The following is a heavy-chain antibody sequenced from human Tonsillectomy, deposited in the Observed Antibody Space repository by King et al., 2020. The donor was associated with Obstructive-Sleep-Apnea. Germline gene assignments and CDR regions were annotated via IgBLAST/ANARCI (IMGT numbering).Heavy chain of an antibody. V-gene: IGHV1-18*01. Sequence: VQLVESGAEVKKPGASVKVSCKASGYTFTSYGISWVRQALGQGLECMGWISVYNGNTNYAQKPQGRVTMTTDTSTSTAYMELRSLRSDDTAVYYCARPTVAGNSGLDYWGQGTLVTVSS. J-gene: IGHJ4*02. CDR1: GYTFTSYG. CDR3: ARPTVAGNSGLDY. CDR2: ISVYNGNT. D-gene: IGHD6-19*01.